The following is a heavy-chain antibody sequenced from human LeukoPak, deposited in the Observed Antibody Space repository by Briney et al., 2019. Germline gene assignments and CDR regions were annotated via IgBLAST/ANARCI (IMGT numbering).Heavy chain of an antibody. D-gene: IGHD6-13*01. J-gene: IGHJ4*02. Sequence: GGSLRLSCAASGFTFSDSGMHWVRQAPGKGLEWVSFIRYDGNNKYYADSVKGRFTISRDNSKHTLYLQMNSLRTEDTAVYYCVKWGTAAAGSAYWGQGTLVTVSS. V-gene: IGHV3-30*02. CDR1: GFTFSDSG. CDR2: IRYDGNNK. CDR3: VKWGTAAAGSAY.